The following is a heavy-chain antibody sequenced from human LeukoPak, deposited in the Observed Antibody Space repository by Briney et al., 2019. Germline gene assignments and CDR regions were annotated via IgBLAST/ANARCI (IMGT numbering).Heavy chain of an antibody. V-gene: IGHV3-30*02. CDR2: IRYDGSNK. Sequence: AGGSLRLSCAASGFTFSSYGMHWVRQAPGKGLEWVAFIRYDGSNKYYADSVKGRFTISRDNSKNTLYLQMNSLRAEDTAVYYCAKSVVVVPVLSRRGPFDYWGQGTLVTVSS. CDR3: AKSVVVVPVLSRRGPFDY. CDR1: GFTFSSYG. D-gene: IGHD2-2*01. J-gene: IGHJ4*02.